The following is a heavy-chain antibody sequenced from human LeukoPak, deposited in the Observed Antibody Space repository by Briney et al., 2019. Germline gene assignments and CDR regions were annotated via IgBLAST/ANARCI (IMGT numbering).Heavy chain of an antibody. Sequence: GSLRLSCAASGFTFSSYGMSWVRQAPGKGLEWVSAISGSGGSTYYADSVKGRFTISRDNSKNTLYLQMNSLRAEDTAVYYCAKLGYSYGSSAYYYYYMDVWGKGTTVTISS. J-gene: IGHJ6*03. V-gene: IGHV3-23*01. D-gene: IGHD5-18*01. CDR3: AKLGYSYGSSAYYYYYMDV. CDR1: GFTFSSYG. CDR2: ISGSGGST.